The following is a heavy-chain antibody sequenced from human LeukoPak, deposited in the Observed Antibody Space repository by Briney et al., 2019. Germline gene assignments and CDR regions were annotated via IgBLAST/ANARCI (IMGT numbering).Heavy chain of an antibody. CDR1: GYTFTGYY. J-gene: IGHJ4*02. V-gene: IGHV1-2*02. CDR2: INPNSGGT. CDR3: AREGVSGSYLGY. D-gene: IGHD1-26*01. Sequence: ASVKVSCKASGYTFTGYYMHWVRQAPGQGLEWMGWINPNSGGTNYAQKFQGRVTMTRDMSTSTVYMELSSLRFEDTALYYCAREGVSGSYLGYWGQGTLVTVSS.